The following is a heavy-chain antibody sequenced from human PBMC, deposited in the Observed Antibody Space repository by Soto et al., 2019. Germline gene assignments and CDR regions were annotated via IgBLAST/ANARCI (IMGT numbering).Heavy chain of an antibody. CDR2: ISGSGGST. J-gene: IGHJ6*02. Sequence: PGGSLRLSCAASGFTFSSYAMSWVRQAPGKGLEWVSAISGSGGSTYYADSVKGRFTISRDNSKNTLYLQMNSLRAEDTAVYYCAKDVPDPRGGKKRNYYYYYGMDVWGQGTTVTVSS. CDR3: AKDVPDPRGGKKRNYYYYYGMDV. CDR1: GFTFSSYA. D-gene: IGHD3-16*01. V-gene: IGHV3-23*01.